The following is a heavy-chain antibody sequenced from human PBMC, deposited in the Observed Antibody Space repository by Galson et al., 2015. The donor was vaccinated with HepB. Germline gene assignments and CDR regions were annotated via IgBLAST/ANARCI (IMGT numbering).Heavy chain of an antibody. CDR2: MNPDGGDT. Sequence: SVKVSCKASGYTFTSYDINWVRQATGQGLEWMGWMNPDGGDTGYAQKFQGRVTMTRNTSITTAYMELTNLRSDDTAVYYCARGPDDLLSGFSWWFDPWGQGTRVTVSS. J-gene: IGHJ5*02. CDR1: GYTFTSYD. CDR3: ARGPDDLLSGFSWWFDP. D-gene: IGHD3-3*01. V-gene: IGHV1-8*01.